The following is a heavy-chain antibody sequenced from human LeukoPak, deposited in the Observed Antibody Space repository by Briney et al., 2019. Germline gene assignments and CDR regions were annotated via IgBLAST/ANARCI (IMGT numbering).Heavy chain of an antibody. CDR1: GGSISSYY. V-gene: IGHV4-59*12. D-gene: IGHD3-10*01. J-gene: IGHJ5*02. Sequence: SETLSLTCTVSGGSISSYYWSWIRQPPGKGLEWIGYIYYSGSTNYNPSLKSRVTISVDTSKNQFSLKLSSVTAADTAVYYCARWRKRGYGSGSYNTRPLENWFDPWGQGTLVTVSS. CDR2: IYYSGST. CDR3: ARWRKRGYGSGSYNTRPLENWFDP.